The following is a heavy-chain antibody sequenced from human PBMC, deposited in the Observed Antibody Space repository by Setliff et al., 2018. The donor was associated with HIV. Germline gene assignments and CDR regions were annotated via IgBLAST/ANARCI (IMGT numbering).Heavy chain of an antibody. CDR1: GYTFINYG. CDR2: ISAYNGNT. Sequence: ASVKVSCKASGYTFINYGISWVRQAPGQGLEWMGWISAYNGNTNYAQKFQGRVTMTSDASTSTAYMELGSLRSDDTAVYYCARVIGMGLWFGGEDYYYMDVWGKGTTVTVSS. J-gene: IGHJ6*03. V-gene: IGHV1-18*01. D-gene: IGHD3-10*01. CDR3: ARVIGMGLWFGGEDYYYMDV.